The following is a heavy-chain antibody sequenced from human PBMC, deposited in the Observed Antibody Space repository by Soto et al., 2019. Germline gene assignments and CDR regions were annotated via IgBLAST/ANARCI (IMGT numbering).Heavy chain of an antibody. CDR2: ISGSGGST. CDR3: AIYLVGGYCSSTSCYEYFQH. Sequence: GGSLRLSCAASGFTFSSYAMSWVRQAPGKGLEWVSAISGSGGSTYYADSVKGRFTISRDNSKNTLYLQMNSLRAEDTAVYYCAIYLVGGYCSSTSCYEYFQHWGQGTLVTVSS. J-gene: IGHJ1*01. D-gene: IGHD2-2*01. CDR1: GFTFSSYA. V-gene: IGHV3-23*01.